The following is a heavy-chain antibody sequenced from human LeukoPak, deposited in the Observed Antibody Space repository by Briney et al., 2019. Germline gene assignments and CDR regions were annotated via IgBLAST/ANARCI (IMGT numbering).Heavy chain of an antibody. V-gene: IGHV4-59*01. D-gene: IGHD3-9*01. CDR1: GGSISSYY. J-gene: IGHJ6*02. Sequence: SETLSLTCTVSGGSISSYYWSWIRQPPGKGLEWIGYIYYSGSTNYNPSLKSRVTISVDTSKNQFSPKLSSVTAADTAVYYCARGGSYDILTGYYPDYYYGMDVWGQGTTVTVSS. CDR3: ARGGSYDILTGYYPDYYYGMDV. CDR2: IYYSGST.